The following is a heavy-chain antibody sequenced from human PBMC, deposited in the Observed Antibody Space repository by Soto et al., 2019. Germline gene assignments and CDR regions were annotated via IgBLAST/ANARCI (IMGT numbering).Heavy chain of an antibody. CDR2: SRDKAQAYST. CDR1: GFTLSDHY. CDR3: AKKEEYDHVWGKSPLD. D-gene: IGHD3-16*01. Sequence: LRLSCAGSGFTLSDHYIDWVRQAPGKGLEWVGRSRDKAQAYSTAYAASVKGRFTTSRDESKNSVYLQMNSLRAEDTALYYCAKKEEYDHVWGKSPLDWGQGTLVTVSS. J-gene: IGHJ4*03. V-gene: IGHV3-72*01.